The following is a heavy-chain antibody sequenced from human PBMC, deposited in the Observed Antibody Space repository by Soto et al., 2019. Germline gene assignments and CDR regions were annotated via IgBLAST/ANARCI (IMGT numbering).Heavy chain of an antibody. CDR2: IFHSGTT. CDR3: ATGRWGAYGSPAGWFAP. V-gene: IGHV4-31*03. CDR1: GGSISSPGYY. D-gene: IGHD3-16*01. Sequence: QVRLQESGPGLVKPSKTLSLTCSVSGGSISSPGYYWTWIRQQPGKSLEWIGHIFHSGTTSYNPSLQRRVTMSSETSKNQFSLNLTSVTAADTAVYFCATGRWGAYGSPAGWFAPWGRGTRVSVSS. J-gene: IGHJ5*02.